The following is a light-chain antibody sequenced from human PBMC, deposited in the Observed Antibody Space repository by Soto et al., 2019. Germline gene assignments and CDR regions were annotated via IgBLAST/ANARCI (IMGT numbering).Light chain of an antibody. CDR1: QSVTSY. J-gene: IGKJ5*01. Sequence: EIVMTQSPATLSVSPGERATLSCRASQSVTSYLAWYQQKPGQAPRLLIYGASSRATGIPDRFSGSGSGTDFTLTISRLEPEDFAVYYCQQYGSSPLITFGQGTRLEIK. CDR3: QQYGSSPLIT. V-gene: IGKV3-20*01. CDR2: GAS.